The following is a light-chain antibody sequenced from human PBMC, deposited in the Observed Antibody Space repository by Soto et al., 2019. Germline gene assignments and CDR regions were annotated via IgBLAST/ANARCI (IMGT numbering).Light chain of an antibody. V-gene: IGKV1-27*01. CDR3: QKYNSAPLT. CDR1: KSINNY. Sequence: DIQMTQSPSSLSASVGDRVAITFRASKSINNYLEGYQQKPGKFTQLLIYAASNLHPGVPSRFSGSGSGTDFTLTISSLQPEDVATYYCQKYNSAPLTFGPGTRLEI. J-gene: IGKJ5*01. CDR2: AAS.